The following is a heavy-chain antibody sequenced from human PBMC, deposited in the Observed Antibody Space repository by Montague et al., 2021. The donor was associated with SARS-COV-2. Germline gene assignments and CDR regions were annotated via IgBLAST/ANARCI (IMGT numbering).Heavy chain of an antibody. Sequence: SETLSLTCTVSGGSISSYYWSWIRQPPGKGLEWIGYIYYSGSTNYNPSLKSRVTISVDTSKNQFSLELSSVTAADTAVYYCARVVAAAGTPVFDYWGQGTLVTVSS. V-gene: IGHV4-59*01. CDR3: ARVVAAAGTPVFDY. D-gene: IGHD6-13*01. J-gene: IGHJ4*02. CDR1: GGSISSYY. CDR2: IYYSGST.